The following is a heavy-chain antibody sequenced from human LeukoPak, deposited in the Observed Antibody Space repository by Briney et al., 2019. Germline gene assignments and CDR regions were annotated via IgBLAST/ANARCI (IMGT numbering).Heavy chain of an antibody. CDR1: GGSVSSGSYY. V-gene: IGHV4-61*01. Sequence: SETLSLTCTVSGGSVSSGSYYWSWIRQPPGKGLEWIGYIYYSGSANYNPSLKSRVTLSVDTSKNQFSLKLSSVTAADTAVYYCARATYDSSVHFDYWGQGTLVTVSS. J-gene: IGHJ4*02. CDR2: IYYSGSA. D-gene: IGHD3-22*01. CDR3: ARATYDSSVHFDY.